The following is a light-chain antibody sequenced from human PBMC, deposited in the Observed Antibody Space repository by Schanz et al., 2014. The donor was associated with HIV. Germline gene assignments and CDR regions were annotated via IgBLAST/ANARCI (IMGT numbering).Light chain of an antibody. CDR1: SSDVGGYNY. CDR2: DVS. J-gene: IGLJ2*01. CDR3: SSSTSSGTVV. V-gene: IGLV2-14*03. Sequence: QSVLTQPPSVSGTPGQSITISCTGSSSDVGGYNYVSWYQQHPGKAPKLMIYDVSDRPSGVSNRFSGSKSGSTASLTISGLRTEDEADYYCSSSTSSGTVVFGGGTKVTVL.